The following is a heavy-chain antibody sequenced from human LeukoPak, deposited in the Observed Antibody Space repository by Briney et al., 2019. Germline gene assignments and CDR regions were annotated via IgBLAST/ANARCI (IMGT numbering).Heavy chain of an antibody. V-gene: IGHV4-39*01. CDR1: GGSISSCSYY. Sequence: KSSETLSLPCTVSGGSISSCSYYWARIRQPPGKGLVWIWSICSSGSTYYNPSHKSRVTISVATSKNQCSLKLSSVTAADTAVYYCARVITIFGVVTLMYFDYWGQGTLVTVSS. CDR3: ARVITIFGVVTLMYFDY. J-gene: IGHJ4*02. CDR2: ICSSGST. D-gene: IGHD3-3*01.